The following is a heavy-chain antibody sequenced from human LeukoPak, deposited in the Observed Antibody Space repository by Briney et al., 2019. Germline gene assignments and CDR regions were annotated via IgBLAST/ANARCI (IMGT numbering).Heavy chain of an antibody. CDR3: ARVDGNGNYVDY. CDR2: ISYSGNT. J-gene: IGHJ4*02. CDR1: GGSISSGGYY. D-gene: IGHD1-1*01. Sequence: SQTLSLTCTVSGGSISSGGYYWSWIRQHPGKGLEWIGYISYSGNTYYNPSLKSRLTISVDTSKNQCSLKLSSVTAADTAVYYCARVDGNGNYVDYWGQGTLVTVSS. V-gene: IGHV4-31*03.